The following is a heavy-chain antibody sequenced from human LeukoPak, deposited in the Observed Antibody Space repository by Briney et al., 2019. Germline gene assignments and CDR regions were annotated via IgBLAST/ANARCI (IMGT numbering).Heavy chain of an antibody. Sequence: GGSLRLSCAASGFTFSDYAMHWVRQAPGKGLEWVAVISKDGSDKYYPGSVRGRFTISRDNSKNTIYLQMDSLRAEDTAIYYCARGYWWNYDYWGQGTLVTVSS. D-gene: IGHD1-7*01. CDR3: ARGYWWNYDY. J-gene: IGHJ4*02. V-gene: IGHV3-30-3*01. CDR1: GFTFSDYA. CDR2: ISKDGSDK.